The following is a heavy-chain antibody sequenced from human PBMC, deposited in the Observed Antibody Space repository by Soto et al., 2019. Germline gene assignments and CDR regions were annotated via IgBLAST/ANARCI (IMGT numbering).Heavy chain of an antibody. V-gene: IGHV3-48*01. D-gene: IGHD3-10*01. J-gene: IGHJ4*02. Sequence: GGSLRLSCAASGFTFSDYSMNWVRLAPGKGLEWISYISSSTTTIYYADSVKGRFTISRDNAKNSLYLQMNSLRAEDTAVYYCARDGALWFGEIYYFDYWGQGTQVTVSS. CDR2: ISSSTTTI. CDR1: GFTFSDYS. CDR3: ARDGALWFGEIYYFDY.